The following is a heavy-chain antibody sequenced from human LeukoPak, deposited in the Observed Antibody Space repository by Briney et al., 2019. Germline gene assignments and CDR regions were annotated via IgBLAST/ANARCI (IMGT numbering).Heavy chain of an antibody. CDR2: IIPIFGTA. V-gene: IGHV1-69*05. Sequence: SVKVSCKASGGTFSSYAISWVRQAPGQGLEWMGRIIPIFGTANYAQKFQGRVTMTRNTSISTAYMELSSLRSEDTAVYYCARGNYDFWSGPVATGYYWGHGTLVTVSS. CDR3: ARGNYDFWSGPVATGYY. J-gene: IGHJ4*01. D-gene: IGHD3-3*01. CDR1: GGTFSSYA.